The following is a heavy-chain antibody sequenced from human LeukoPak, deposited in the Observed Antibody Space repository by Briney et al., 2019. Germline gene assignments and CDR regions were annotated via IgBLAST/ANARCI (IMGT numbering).Heavy chain of an antibody. Sequence: PSETLSLTCAVYGGSFSGYYWSWIRQPPGKGLEWIGEINHSGSTNYNPSLKSRVTISVDTSKNQFSLKLSSVTAADTAVYYCAGRPISYGMDVWGQGTTVTVSS. D-gene: IGHD3-9*01. CDR3: AGRPISYGMDV. CDR1: GGSFSGYY. CDR2: INHSGST. J-gene: IGHJ6*02. V-gene: IGHV4-34*01.